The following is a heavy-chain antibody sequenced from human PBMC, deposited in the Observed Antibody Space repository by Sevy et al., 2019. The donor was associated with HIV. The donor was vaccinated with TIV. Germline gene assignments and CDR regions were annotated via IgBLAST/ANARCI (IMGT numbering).Heavy chain of an antibody. CDR1: GGTFSNYA. D-gene: IGHD2-2*01. Sequence: ASVKVSCKASGGTFSNYALSWVRLAPGQGLEWMGGIIPIFGTTNFAQTFQGRVTITADESTSTAYMELSSLRSADTAVYYCARTPLVRIPGATDLYFDNWGQGTLVTVSS. V-gene: IGHV1-69*13. J-gene: IGHJ4*02. CDR2: IIPIFGTT. CDR3: ARTPLVRIPGATDLYFDN.